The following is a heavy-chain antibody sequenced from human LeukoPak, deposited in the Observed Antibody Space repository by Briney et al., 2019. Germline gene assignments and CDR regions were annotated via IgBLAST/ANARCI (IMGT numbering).Heavy chain of an antibody. V-gene: IGHV3-66*01. CDR1: GFTVNNNH. D-gene: IGHD6-19*01. J-gene: IGHJ4*02. Sequence: PGGSLRLSCAASGFTVNNNHMSWVRQAPGKGLEWVSLIQSGSTHYADSVKGRFTISRDNSKNTLYLQMNSLRAEDTAVYYWARDRGDTSGWPIIDYWGQGTLVTVSS. CDR3: ARDRGDTSGWPIIDY. CDR2: IQSGST.